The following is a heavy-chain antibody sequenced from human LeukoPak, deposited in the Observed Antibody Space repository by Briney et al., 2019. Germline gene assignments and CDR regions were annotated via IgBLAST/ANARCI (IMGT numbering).Heavy chain of an antibody. CDR3: AKDGFDWLLPYFDY. Sequence: GGSLRLSCAASGFTFSSYAMSWVRQAPGKGLEWDSAISGSGGSTYYADSVKGRFTISRDNSKNTLYLQMNSLRAEDTAVYYCAKDGFDWLLPYFDYWGQGTLVTVSS. CDR2: ISGSGGST. V-gene: IGHV3-23*01. CDR1: GFTFSSYA. D-gene: IGHD3-9*01. J-gene: IGHJ4*02.